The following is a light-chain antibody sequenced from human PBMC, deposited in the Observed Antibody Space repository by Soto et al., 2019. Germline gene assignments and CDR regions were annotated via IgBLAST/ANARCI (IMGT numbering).Light chain of an antibody. CDR2: EVS. CDR1: SSDVGGYNF. Sequence: QSALTQPPSASGAPGQSVTISCTGTSSDVGGYNFVSWYQQHPGKAPKLMIYEVSERPSGVPDRFSGSKSGNTASLTVSGLQADEDAYYCCSSAAGSNFVVFGGGTKLTVL. V-gene: IGLV2-8*01. CDR3: SSAAGSNFVV. J-gene: IGLJ2*01.